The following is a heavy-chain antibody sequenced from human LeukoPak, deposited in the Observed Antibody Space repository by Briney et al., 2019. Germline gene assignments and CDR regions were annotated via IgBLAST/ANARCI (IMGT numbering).Heavy chain of an antibody. D-gene: IGHD2-2*01. CDR2: IKCDGSEK. V-gene: IGHV3-52*01. CDR1: GFTFSNSW. CDR3: VRGVGSSTSCYVRAFDI. J-gene: IGHJ3*02. Sequence: SGGSLRLSCAASGFTFSNSWMHWVCQAPEKGLEWVADIKCDGSEKWYVDSVKGRLTISRDNAKNSLYLQVNSLRAEDMTVYYCVRGVGSSTSCYVRAFDIWGQGTMVTVSS.